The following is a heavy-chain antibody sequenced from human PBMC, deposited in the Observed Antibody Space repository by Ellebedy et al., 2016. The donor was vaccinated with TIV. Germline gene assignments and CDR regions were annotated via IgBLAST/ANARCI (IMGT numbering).Heavy chain of an antibody. CDR3: ARGEYSGYAPPAY. CDR2: MWHGGISK. V-gene: IGHV3-33*01. J-gene: IGHJ4*02. D-gene: IGHD5-12*01. CDR1: GFTFSSYA. Sequence: PGGSLRLSCATSGFTFSSYAMHRVRQAPGKGLEWVAVMWHGGISKDYADSVKGRFAISGDNSKNTLYLQMNNLRVEDTAIYYCARGEYSGYAPPAYWGQGTLVIVSS.